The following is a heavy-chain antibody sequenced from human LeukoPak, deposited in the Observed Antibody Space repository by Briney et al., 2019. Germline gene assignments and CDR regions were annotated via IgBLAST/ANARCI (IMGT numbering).Heavy chain of an antibody. V-gene: IGHV4-4*07. CDR1: GVSFSSYY. J-gene: IGHJ4*02. Sequence: SETLSLTCTASGVSFSSYYWTWIRQPAGKGLEWIGRIYSSGNTNYNPSLESRVTMSIDTSKNQFSLRLSSVTAADTAVYYSARLASGSYGPLTPFDYWGQGTLVTVSS. CDR3: ARLASGSYGPLTPFDY. CDR2: IYSSGNT. D-gene: IGHD1-26*01.